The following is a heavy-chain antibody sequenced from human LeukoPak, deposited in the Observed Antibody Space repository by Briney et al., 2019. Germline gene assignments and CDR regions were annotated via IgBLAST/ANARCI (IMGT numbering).Heavy chain of an antibody. CDR3: ATAPYDSIGIFDY. CDR1: GLTFDDYA. J-gene: IGHJ4*02. Sequence: GGSLRLSFAAPGLTFDDYAMPWARQAPGKGLNSLSLISWDGDSTYYSDSVKGRFTISRDNNKNSLYLQMNILRTEDTALYYCATAPYDSIGIFDYWGQGTLVTVSS. CDR2: ISWDGDST. V-gene: IGHV3-43D*03. D-gene: IGHD3-22*01.